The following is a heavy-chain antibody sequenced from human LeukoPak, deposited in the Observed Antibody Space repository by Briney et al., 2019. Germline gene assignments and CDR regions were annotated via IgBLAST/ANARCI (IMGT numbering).Heavy chain of an antibody. CDR3: ATLRTIKPGVKDAFDI. CDR1: GGSFSDYY. CDR2: INHSGST. D-gene: IGHD4/OR15-4a*01. Sequence: PSETLSLTCAVSGGSFSDYYWSWIRQPPGKGLEGIGEINHSGSTNYKPSLKSRVTISLDTSKSQFSLKLSSVTAADTAVYYCATLRTIKPGVKDAFDIWGQGTLVTVSS. V-gene: IGHV4-34*01. J-gene: IGHJ3*02.